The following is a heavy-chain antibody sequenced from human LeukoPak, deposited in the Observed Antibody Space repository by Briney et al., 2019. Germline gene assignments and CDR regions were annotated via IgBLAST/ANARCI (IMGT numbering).Heavy chain of an antibody. CDR3: ARVITDYYDSSGYSDYFDY. V-gene: IGHV4-61*02. J-gene: IGHJ4*02. CDR1: GGSISSGSYY. CDR2: IYTSGST. Sequence: KSSETLSLTCTVSGGSISSGSYYWSWIRQPAGKGLEWIGRIYTSGSTNYNPSLKSRVTISVDTSKNQFSLKLNSVTAADTAVYYCARVITDYYDSSGYSDYFDYWGQGTLVTVSS. D-gene: IGHD3-22*01.